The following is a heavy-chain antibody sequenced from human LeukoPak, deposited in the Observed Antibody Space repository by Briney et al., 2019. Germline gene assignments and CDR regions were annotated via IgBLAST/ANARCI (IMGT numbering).Heavy chain of an antibody. CDR2: IYYSGST. J-gene: IGHJ4*02. V-gene: IGHV4-39*07. CDR1: GGSISSSSYY. D-gene: IGHD1-26*01. Sequence: PSETLSLTCTVSGGSISSSSYYWGWIRQPPGKGLEWIGSIYYSGSTNYNPSLKSRVTISVDTSKNQFSLKLSSVTAADTAVYYCARAVSGSYHFDYWGQGTLVTVSS. CDR3: ARAVSGSYHFDY.